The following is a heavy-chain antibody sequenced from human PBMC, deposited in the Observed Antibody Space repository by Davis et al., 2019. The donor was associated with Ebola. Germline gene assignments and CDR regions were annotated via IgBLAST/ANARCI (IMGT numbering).Heavy chain of an antibody. CDR3: AATTVTTPNWFDP. V-gene: IGHV4-34*01. J-gene: IGHJ5*02. Sequence: PSETLSLTCAVYGGSFSGYYWSWIRQPPGKGLEWIGKINHSGSTNYNPSLKSRVTISVDTSKNQFSLKLSSVTAADTAVYYCAATTVTTPNWFDPWGQGTLVTVSS. CDR1: GGSFSGYY. D-gene: IGHD4-17*01. CDR2: INHSGST.